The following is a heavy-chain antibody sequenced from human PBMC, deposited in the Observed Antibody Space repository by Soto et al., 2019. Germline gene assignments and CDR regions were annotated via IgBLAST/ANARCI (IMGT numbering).Heavy chain of an antibody. J-gene: IGHJ3*02. CDR3: AKDQDIVHRGAFDI. CDR1: GFTFSSYG. V-gene: IGHV3-23*04. D-gene: IGHD5-12*01. Sequence: VQLVESGGGVVQPGRSLRLSCAASGFTFSSYGMHWVRQAPGKGLEWVSAISGSGGSTYYADSVKGRFTISRDNSKNTLYLQMNSLRAEDTAVYYCAKDQDIVHRGAFDIWGQGTMVTVSS. CDR2: ISGSGGST.